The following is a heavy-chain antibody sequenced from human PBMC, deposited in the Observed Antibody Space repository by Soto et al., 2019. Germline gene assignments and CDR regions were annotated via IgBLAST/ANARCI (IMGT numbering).Heavy chain of an antibody. D-gene: IGHD2-2*01. CDR2: INPNSGGT. J-gene: IGHJ5*02. Sequence: ASVKVSCKASGYTFTGHYMHWVRQAPGQRLEWMGWINPNSGGTNYAQKFQGWVTMTRDTSISTAYMELSRLRSDDTAVYYCARGRIVVVPEHNWFDPWGQGTLVTVSS. V-gene: IGHV1-2*04. CDR1: GYTFTGHY. CDR3: ARGRIVVVPEHNWFDP.